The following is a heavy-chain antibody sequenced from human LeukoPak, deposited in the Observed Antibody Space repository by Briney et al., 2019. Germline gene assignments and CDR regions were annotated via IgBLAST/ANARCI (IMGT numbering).Heavy chain of an antibody. CDR3: ARGPLAAPPYYYYYYMDV. CDR1: GYTFTSYD. Sequence: ASVKVSCKASGYTFTSYDINWVRQATGQGLEWMGWMNPNSGNTGYAQKFQGRVTMTRYTSISTAYMELSSLRSEDTAVYYCARGPLAAPPYYYYYYMDVWGKGTTVTVSS. D-gene: IGHD6-6*01. V-gene: IGHV1-8*01. CDR2: MNPNSGNT. J-gene: IGHJ6*03.